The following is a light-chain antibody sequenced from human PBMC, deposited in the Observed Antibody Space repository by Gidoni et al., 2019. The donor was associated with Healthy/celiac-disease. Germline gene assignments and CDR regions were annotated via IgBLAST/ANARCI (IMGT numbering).Light chain of an antibody. V-gene: IGKV1-39*01. CDR3: QQSYSTPS. Sequence: DIQMTQSPSSLSASVGDRVTITCRASQSISSYLNWYQQKPGKAPKLLIYAASSLQSGVPSRFSGSGSWTDFTLTISSLQPEDFATYYCQQSYSTPSFXPXTKVDIK. J-gene: IGKJ3*01. CDR2: AAS. CDR1: QSISSY.